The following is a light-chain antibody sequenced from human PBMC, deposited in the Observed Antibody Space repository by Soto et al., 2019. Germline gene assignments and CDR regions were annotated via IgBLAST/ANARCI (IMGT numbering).Light chain of an antibody. CDR1: QGISRY. Sequence: IQLTQSPSSLSASVGDSVTITCRASQGISRYLAWYQQKPGRAPQLLISAASTLQSGVPSRFSGSASGAVFTLTISSLQPEDFATYYRQQLHSYPITFGQGTRLEIK. CDR2: AAS. CDR3: QQLHSYPIT. V-gene: IGKV1-9*01. J-gene: IGKJ5*01.